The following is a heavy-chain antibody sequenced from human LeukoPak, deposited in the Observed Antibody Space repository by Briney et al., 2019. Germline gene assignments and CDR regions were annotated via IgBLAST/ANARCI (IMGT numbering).Heavy chain of an antibody. V-gene: IGHV3-23*01. J-gene: IGHJ4*02. D-gene: IGHD1-26*01. CDR1: GFTFSSYA. Sequence: GGSLRLSCAASGFTFSSYAMSWVRQAPGKGLEWVSAISGSGGSTYYADSVKGRFTISRDNFKNTLYLQMNSLRAEDTAVYYCAKSRGSLVGATDYWGQGTLVTVSS. CDR2: ISGSGGST. CDR3: AKSRGSLVGATDY.